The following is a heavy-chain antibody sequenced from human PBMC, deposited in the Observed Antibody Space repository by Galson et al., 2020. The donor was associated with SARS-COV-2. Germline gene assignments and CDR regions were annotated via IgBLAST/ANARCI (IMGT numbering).Heavy chain of an antibody. V-gene: IGHV4-39*01. Sequence: SETLSLTCTVSGGSISSSSYYWGWIRQPPGKGLEWIGSIYYSGSTYYNPSLKSRVTISVDTSKNQFSLKLSSVTAADTAVYYCATSPTVVPDCDYWGQGTLVTVSS. CDR1: GGSISSSSYY. CDR2: IYYSGST. CDR3: ATSPTVVPDCDY. D-gene: IGHD2-15*01. J-gene: IGHJ4*02.